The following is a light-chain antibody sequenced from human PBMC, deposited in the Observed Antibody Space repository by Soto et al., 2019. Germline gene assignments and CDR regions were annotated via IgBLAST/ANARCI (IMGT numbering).Light chain of an antibody. V-gene: IGLV2-14*01. Sequence: QSALTQPASVSGSPGQSITISCTGTSNDVGGYDYVSWYQQEPGKAPKVIIYEVSNRPSGVSDRFSGSKSGNMASLTISGLQAADEADYYCSSYTSRSPLFGTGTKVTGL. CDR3: SSYTSRSPL. CDR2: EVS. J-gene: IGLJ1*01. CDR1: SNDVGGYDY.